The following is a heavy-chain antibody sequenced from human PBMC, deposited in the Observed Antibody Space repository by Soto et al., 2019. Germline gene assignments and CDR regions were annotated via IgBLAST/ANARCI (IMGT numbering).Heavy chain of an antibody. CDR2: IIPIFGKA. CDR1: GGTFSSYA. Sequence: GASVKVSCKASGGTFSSYAISWVRQAPGQGLEWMGGIIPIFGKANYAQKFQGRVTITADESTSTAYMELSSLRSEDTAVYYCARDPQGGGQLNWFDPWGQGTLVTVSS. V-gene: IGHV1-69*13. J-gene: IGHJ5*02. D-gene: IGHD5-18*01. CDR3: ARDPQGGGQLNWFDP.